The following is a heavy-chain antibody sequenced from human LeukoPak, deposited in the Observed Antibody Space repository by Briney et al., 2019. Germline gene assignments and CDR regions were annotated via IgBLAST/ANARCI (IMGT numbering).Heavy chain of an antibody. D-gene: IGHD6-19*01. CDR2: ISSSGSTI. CDR3: AACGSGWYVKL. Sequence: GGSLRLSCAASGFTFSSYSMNWVRRAPGKGLEWVSYISSSGSTIYYADSVKGRFTISRDNAKNSLYLQMNSLRAEDTAVYYCAACGSGWYVKLWGQGTLVTVSS. J-gene: IGHJ4*02. CDR1: GFTFSSYS. V-gene: IGHV3-48*04.